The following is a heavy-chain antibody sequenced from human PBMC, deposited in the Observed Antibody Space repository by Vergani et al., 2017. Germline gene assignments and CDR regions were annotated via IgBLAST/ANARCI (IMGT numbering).Heavy chain of an antibody. CDR3: ARGRPYGGWFDP. D-gene: IGHD4-17*01. CDR1: GDIFTAKY. CDR2: IDPNSGGT. Sequence: QVPLVQSGAAMKKPGASVKVSCKTSGDIFTAKYLHWVRQAPGQGLEWMGWIDPNSGGTNYSPKFQGRVTMTRDTSVSTVYMEVSSLTFEDTAVYYCARGRPYGGWFDPWGQGTLVTVSS. J-gene: IGHJ5*02. V-gene: IGHV1-2*02.